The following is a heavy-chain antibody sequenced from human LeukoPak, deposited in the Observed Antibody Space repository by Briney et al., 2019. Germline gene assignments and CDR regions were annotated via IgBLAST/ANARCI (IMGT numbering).Heavy chain of an antibody. CDR3: ARVSGSIAASDY. Sequence: ASVKVSCKASGYTFTGYYMHWVRQAPGQGLEWMGCINPNSGGTNYAQKFQGRVTMTRDTSISTAYMELSGLRSDDTAVYYCARVSGSIAASDYWGQGTLVTVSS. V-gene: IGHV1-2*02. J-gene: IGHJ4*02. CDR2: INPNSGGT. D-gene: IGHD6-13*01. CDR1: GYTFTGYY.